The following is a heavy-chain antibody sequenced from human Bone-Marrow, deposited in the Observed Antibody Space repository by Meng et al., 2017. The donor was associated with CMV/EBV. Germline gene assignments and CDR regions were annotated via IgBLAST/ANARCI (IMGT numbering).Heavy chain of an antibody. CDR2: IWYDGSNK. D-gene: IGHD3-10*01. J-gene: IGHJ6*02. V-gene: IGHV3-33*01. Sequence: GGSLRLSCAASGFTFSSYGMHWVRQAPGKGLEWVAVIWYDGSNKYYADSVKGRFTISRDNSKNTLYLQMNSLRAEDTAVYYCARESLGDSPNYYYYYGMDVWGQGTTVTGAS. CDR1: GFTFSSYG. CDR3: ARESLGDSPNYYYYYGMDV.